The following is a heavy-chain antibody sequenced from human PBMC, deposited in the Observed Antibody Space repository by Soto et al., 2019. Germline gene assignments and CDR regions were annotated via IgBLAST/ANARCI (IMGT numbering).Heavy chain of an antibody. CDR1: GGSISSGGYY. Sequence: SETLSLTCTVSGGSISSGGYYWSWIRQHPGKGLEWIGYIYYSGSTYYNPSLKSRVTISVDTSKNQFSLKLSSVTAADTAVYYCARETRASGRRRNWFDPWGQGTLVTVSS. V-gene: IGHV4-31*03. J-gene: IGHJ5*02. CDR2: IYYSGST. CDR3: ARETRASGRRRNWFDP. D-gene: IGHD1-26*01.